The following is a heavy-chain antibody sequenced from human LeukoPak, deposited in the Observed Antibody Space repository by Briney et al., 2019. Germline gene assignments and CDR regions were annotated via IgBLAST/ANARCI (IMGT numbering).Heavy chain of an antibody. D-gene: IGHD6-19*01. CDR2: IRYDGSNK. CDR1: GFTFSSYG. CDR3: AKGQRGSGHEIDY. J-gene: IGHJ4*02. Sequence: GRSLRLSCAASGFTFSSYGMHWVRQAPGKGLEWVAFIRYDGSNKYYADSVKGRFTISRDNSKNTLYLQMNSLRAEDTAVYYCAKGQRGSGHEIDYWGQGTLVTVSS. V-gene: IGHV3-30*02.